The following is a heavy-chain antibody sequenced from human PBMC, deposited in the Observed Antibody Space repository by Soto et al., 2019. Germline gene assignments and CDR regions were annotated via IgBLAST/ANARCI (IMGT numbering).Heavy chain of an antibody. CDR1: GASISHFY. Sequence: SETLSLTCTVSGASISHFYWSWIRQPPGKGLEWIGYIYYRGSTNYNPSLKSRVTISVDTSKNQFSLKLSSVTAADTAVYYCARSPSPVVVPAAEPYYYYGMDVWGQGTTVTVSS. D-gene: IGHD2-2*01. CDR3: ARSPSPVVVPAAEPYYYYGMDV. V-gene: IGHV4-59*01. J-gene: IGHJ6*02. CDR2: IYYRGST.